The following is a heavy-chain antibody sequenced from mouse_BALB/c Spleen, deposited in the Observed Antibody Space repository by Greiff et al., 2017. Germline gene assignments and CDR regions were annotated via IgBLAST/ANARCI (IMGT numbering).Heavy chain of an antibody. Sequence: EVQLVESGGGLVKPGGSLKLSCAASGFTFSSYAMSWVRQTPEKRLEWVATISSGGSYTYYPDSVKGRFTISRDNAKNTLYLQMSSLRSEDTDMYYCARWDYGSSFDYWGQGTTLTVSS. CDR3: ARWDYGSSFDY. CDR2: ISSGGSYT. V-gene: IGHV5-9-3*01. D-gene: IGHD1-1*01. J-gene: IGHJ2*01. CDR1: GFTFSSYA.